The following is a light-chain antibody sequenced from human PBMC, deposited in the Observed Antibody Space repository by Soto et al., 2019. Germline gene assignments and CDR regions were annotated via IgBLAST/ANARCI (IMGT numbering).Light chain of an antibody. CDR2: KTS. CDR1: QSISKW. Sequence: DIQMTQSPSTLSASVGDRVTITCRASQSISKWLAWSQQKPGKAPKLLIYKTSNLDSGVPSRFSGSGSGTEFALTISSLQPDDFATYYCQQYKSFSLTFGGGTRVEVK. CDR3: QQYKSFSLT. V-gene: IGKV1-5*03. J-gene: IGKJ4*01.